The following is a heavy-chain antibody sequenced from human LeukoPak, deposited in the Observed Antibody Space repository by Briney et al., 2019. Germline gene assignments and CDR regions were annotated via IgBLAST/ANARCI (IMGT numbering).Heavy chain of an antibody. CDR3: ARAVSRSGWFDP. CDR2: IYYSGGT. Sequence: SQTLSLTCTVSGGSISSGDYYWSWIRQPPGKGLEWIGYIYYSGGTYYNPSLKSRVTISVDTSKNQFSLKLSSVTAADTAVYYCARAVSRSGWFDPWGQGTLVTVSS. V-gene: IGHV4-30-4*01. CDR1: GGSISSGDYY. D-gene: IGHD2-2*01. J-gene: IGHJ5*02.